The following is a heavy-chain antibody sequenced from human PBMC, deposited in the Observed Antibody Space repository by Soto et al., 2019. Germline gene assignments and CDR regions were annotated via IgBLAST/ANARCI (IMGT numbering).Heavy chain of an antibody. J-gene: IGHJ3*02. V-gene: IGHV3-23*01. CDR1: EFTFNSYA. CDR2: ITGSGGST. CDR3: AKGAVFFWTSWNI. Sequence: EVELLESGGGLAQPGGSLRLSCAASEFTFNSYAMSWVRQAPGKGLEWVSAITGSGGSTYYADSVRGRFTLSRDNSKDILYLQMNSLTAEDTAVYYCAKGAVFFWTSWNIRGQGTMVTVSS. D-gene: IGHD3-3*01.